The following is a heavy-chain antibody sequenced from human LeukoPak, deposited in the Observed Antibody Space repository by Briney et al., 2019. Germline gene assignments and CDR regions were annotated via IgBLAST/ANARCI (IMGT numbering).Heavy chain of an antibody. CDR2: MYTSGST. CDR3: ARNVLLWFGESPYFDY. CDR1: GGSISSGSYY. Sequence: SETLSLTCTVSGGSISSGSYYWSWIRQPAGQGLEYIGRMYTSGSTNYNPSLKSRVTISVDTSKNQFSLKLSSVTAADTAVYYCARNVLLWFGESPYFDYWGQGTLVTVSS. D-gene: IGHD3-10*01. J-gene: IGHJ4*02. V-gene: IGHV4-61*02.